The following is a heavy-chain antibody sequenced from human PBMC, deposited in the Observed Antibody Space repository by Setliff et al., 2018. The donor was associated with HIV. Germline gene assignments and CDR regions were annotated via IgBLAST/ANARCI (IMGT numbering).Heavy chain of an antibody. CDR3: ARLIHTGLLYFDF. Sequence: SETLSLTCSVSGGSINSYYWNWIRQPPGKGLEWIGHIYTSGRTNYNPSLKSRVTISIDMSENQFSLNLRSVTAADTAVYFCARLIHTGLLYFDFWGLGTLVTVSS. J-gene: IGHJ4*02. CDR2: IYTSGRT. V-gene: IGHV4-4*09. D-gene: IGHD2-8*02. CDR1: GGSINSYY.